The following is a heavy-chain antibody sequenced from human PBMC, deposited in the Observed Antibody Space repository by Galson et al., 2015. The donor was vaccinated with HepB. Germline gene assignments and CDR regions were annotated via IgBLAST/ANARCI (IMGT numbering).Heavy chain of an antibody. D-gene: IGHD6-19*01. CDR3: ARKYSSGWVFEY. Sequence: ETLSLTCTVSGGSISSYFWSWIRLPPGKGLEWIGYIYYSGRINYNPSLKSRVTVSLDTSKNQFSLKLSSVTAADTAVYYCARKYSSGWVFEYWGQGMLVTVSS. CDR2: IYYSGRI. CDR1: GGSISSYF. J-gene: IGHJ4*02. V-gene: IGHV4-59*08.